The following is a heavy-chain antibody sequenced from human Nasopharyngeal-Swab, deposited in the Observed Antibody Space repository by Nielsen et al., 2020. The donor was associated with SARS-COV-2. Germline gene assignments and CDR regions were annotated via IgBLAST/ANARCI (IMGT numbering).Heavy chain of an antibody. CDR1: GFTFSSYS. D-gene: IGHD3-22*01. J-gene: IGHJ4*02. V-gene: IGHV3-48*01. CDR2: ISSSSSTI. Sequence: GESLKISCAASGFTFSSYSMNWVRQAPGKGLEWVSYISSSSSTIYYADSVKGRFTISRDNAKNSLYLQMNSLRAEDTAVYYCARTSDVGGGSNGYPDYWGQGTLVTVSS. CDR3: ARTSDVGGGSNGYPDY.